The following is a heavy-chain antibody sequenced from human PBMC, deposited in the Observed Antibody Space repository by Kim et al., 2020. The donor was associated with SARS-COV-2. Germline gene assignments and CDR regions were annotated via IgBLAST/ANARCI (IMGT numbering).Heavy chain of an antibody. D-gene: IGHD3-3*01. CDR1: GYTFTSYD. CDR3: ARGVNYDFWSGFDWFDP. Sequence: ASVKVSCKASGYTFTSYDINWVRQATGQGLEWMGWMNPNSGNTGYAQKFQGRVTMTRNTSISTAYMELSSLRSEDTAVYYCARGVNYDFWSGFDWFDPWGQGTLVTVSS. J-gene: IGHJ5*02. V-gene: IGHV1-8*01. CDR2: MNPNSGNT.